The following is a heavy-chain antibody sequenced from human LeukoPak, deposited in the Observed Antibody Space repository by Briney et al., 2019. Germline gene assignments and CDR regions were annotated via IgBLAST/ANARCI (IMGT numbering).Heavy chain of an antibody. V-gene: IGHV4-59*08. J-gene: IGHJ4*02. Sequence: PSETLSLTCIVSGGFISSQYWSWIRQPPGKGLEWMGYIYYSGSTNYNPSLKSRVTISVDTSKNQFSLKLSSVTAADTAVYYCARSRGRDGYNYFGYWGQGTLVTVSS. D-gene: IGHD5-24*01. CDR1: GGFISSQY. CDR3: ARSRGRDGYNYFGY. CDR2: IYYSGST.